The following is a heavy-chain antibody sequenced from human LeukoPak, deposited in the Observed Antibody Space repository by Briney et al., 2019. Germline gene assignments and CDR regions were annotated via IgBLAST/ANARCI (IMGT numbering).Heavy chain of an antibody. CDR2: ISDTGNT. Sequence: GGSLRLSCAASGFTLSSYAMSWVRQAPGKGLEWVSAISDTGNTYHADSVKGRFTISRDNAKNTLYLHMNSLRAEDTAVYYCTANFNYWGQGTLVTVSS. J-gene: IGHJ4*02. CDR1: GFTLSSYA. V-gene: IGHV3-23*01. CDR3: TANFNY.